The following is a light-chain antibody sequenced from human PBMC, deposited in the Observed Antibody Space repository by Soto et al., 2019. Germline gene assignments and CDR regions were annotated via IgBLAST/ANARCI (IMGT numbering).Light chain of an antibody. Sequence: QSALTQPPSASGSPGQSVTISCTGTKNDVGFYDFVSWYQHHPGKAPRLIIYEVVQRPSGVPDRFSGSKSGNTASLTVSGLQAADEDDYFCKSYAGSNTYVFGSGTKVTV. J-gene: IGLJ1*01. CDR2: EVV. CDR3: KSYAGSNTYV. CDR1: KNDVGFYDF. V-gene: IGLV2-8*01.